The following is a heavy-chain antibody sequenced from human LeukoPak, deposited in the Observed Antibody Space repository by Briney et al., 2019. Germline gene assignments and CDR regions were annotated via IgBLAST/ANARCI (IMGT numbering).Heavy chain of an antibody. D-gene: IGHD3-22*01. V-gene: IGHV1-69*05. CDR3: AREGFYYDDAKSGSGIDY. CDR1: GGTFSSYA. J-gene: IGHJ4*01. CDR2: IIPIFGTA. Sequence: ASVKVSCKASGGTFSSYAISWVRQAPGQGLEWMGRIIPIFGTANYAQKFQGRVTITTDEATSTAYMELSSLRPEDTAVYYCAREGFYYDDAKSGSGIDYWGQEPWSPSPQ.